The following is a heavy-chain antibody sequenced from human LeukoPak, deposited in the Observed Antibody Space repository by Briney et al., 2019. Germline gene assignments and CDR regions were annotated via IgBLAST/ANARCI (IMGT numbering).Heavy chain of an antibody. D-gene: IGHD3-10*01. CDR3: ARGGEVVITMVRGVSDYYYGMDV. Sequence: GGSLRLSCAASGFTFSSYSMNWVRQAPGKGLEWVSSISSSSSYIYYADSVKGRFTISRDNAKNSLYLQMNSLRAEDTAVYYCARGGEVVITMVRGVSDYYYGMDVWGKGTTVTVSS. V-gene: IGHV3-21*01. CDR1: GFTFSSYS. CDR2: ISSSSSYI. J-gene: IGHJ6*04.